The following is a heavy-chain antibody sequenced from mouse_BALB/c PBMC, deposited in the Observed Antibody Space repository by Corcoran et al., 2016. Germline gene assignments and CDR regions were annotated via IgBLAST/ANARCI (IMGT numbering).Heavy chain of an antibody. J-gene: IGHJ2*01. CDR1: GYSITSGYY. D-gene: IGHD1-1*01. V-gene: IGHV3-6*02. Sequence: DVQLQESGPGLVKPSQSLSLTCSVTGYSITSGYYWNWIRQFPGNKLEWMGYISYDGSNNYNTSLKNRISITRNTSKNQFFLKLNSVTTEDTATYYCASYYGSSYFDYWGQGTTLTVS. CDR3: ASYYGSSYFDY. CDR2: ISYDGSN.